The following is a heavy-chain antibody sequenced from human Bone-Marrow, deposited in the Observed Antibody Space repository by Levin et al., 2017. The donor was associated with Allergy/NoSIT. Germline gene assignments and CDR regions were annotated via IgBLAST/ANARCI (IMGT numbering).Heavy chain of an antibody. Sequence: GGSLRLSCVASEFTFSSYWMNWVRQAPGKGLEWVAKISQLGVKAHYADPVKGRFTISRDNAKNSLYLQMESLRADDTAMYYCARTDTDAYNYSGVDAWAQASTIAVSS. CDR1: EFTFSSYW. CDR3: ARTDTDAYNYSGVDA. CDR2: ISQLGVKA. V-gene: IGHV3-7*01. J-gene: IGHJ6*02.